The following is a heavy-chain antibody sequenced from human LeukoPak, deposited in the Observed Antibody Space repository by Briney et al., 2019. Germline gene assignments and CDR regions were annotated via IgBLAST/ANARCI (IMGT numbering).Heavy chain of an antibody. CDR3: AKDLYCSSNSCYLFDY. CDR2: ISGSGVST. CDR1: GFTFSSYA. J-gene: IGHJ4*02. D-gene: IGHD2-2*01. V-gene: IGHV3-23*01. Sequence: GGSLRLSCAASGFTFSSYAMSWVRQAPGKGLEWVSAISGSGVSTYYADSVKGRFTISRDYSKNTLYLQMDSLRAEDTAVYYCAKDLYCSSNSCYLFDYWGRGTLVTVSS.